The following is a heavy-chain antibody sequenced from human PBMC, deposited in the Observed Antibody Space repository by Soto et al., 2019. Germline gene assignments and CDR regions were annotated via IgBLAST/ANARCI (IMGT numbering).Heavy chain of an antibody. D-gene: IGHD3-10*01. J-gene: IGHJ6*02. CDR1: GFTFSSYS. V-gene: IGHV3-48*02. CDR3: ARDYTGTYGEFDDGMDV. CDR2: ISSSSSTI. Sequence: GGSLRLSCAASGFTFSSYSMNWVRQAPGKGLEWVSYISSSSSTIYYADSVKGRFTISRDNAKNSLYLQMNSLRDEDTAVYYYARDYTGTYGEFDDGMDVCRQGSTVTVSS.